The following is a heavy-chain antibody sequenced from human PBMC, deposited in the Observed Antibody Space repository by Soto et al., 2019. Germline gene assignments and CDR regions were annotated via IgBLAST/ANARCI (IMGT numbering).Heavy chain of an antibody. V-gene: IGHV3-21*01. D-gene: IGHD6-13*01. CDR2: ISSSSSYI. J-gene: IGHJ3*02. CDR1: GFTFGSYR. CDR3: ARVIAAVADAFDI. Sequence: PGGSLGLSCAASGFTFGSYRMSWVRQAPGKGLEWVSSISSSSSYIYYADSVKGRFTISRDNAKNSLYLQMNSLRAEDTAVYYCARVIAAVADAFDIWGQGTMVTVS.